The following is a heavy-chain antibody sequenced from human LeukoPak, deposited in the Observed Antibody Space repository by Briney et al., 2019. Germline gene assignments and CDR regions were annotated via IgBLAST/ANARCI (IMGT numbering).Heavy chain of an antibody. D-gene: IGHD6-19*01. CDR3: ARHNAVAVWFDP. V-gene: IGHV4-39*01. Sequence: KPSETLSLTCSVSGDSISNSLYYWGWIRQPPGKGLEWIGNIYYSGSTYYNPSLKSRVTISVDTSKNQFSLKLSSVTAADTAVYYCARHNAVAVWFDPWGQGTLVTVSS. CDR1: GDSISNSLYY. J-gene: IGHJ5*02. CDR2: IYYSGST.